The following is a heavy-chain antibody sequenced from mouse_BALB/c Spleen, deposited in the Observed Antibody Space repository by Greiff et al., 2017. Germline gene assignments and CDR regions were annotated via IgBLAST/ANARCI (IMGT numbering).Heavy chain of an antibody. CDR2: ISSGGSYT. CDR1: GFTFSSYG. V-gene: IGHV5-6*01. Sequence: EVQVVESGGDLVKPGGSLKLSCAASGFTFSSYGMSWVRQTPDKRLEWVATISSGGSYTYYPDSVKGRFTISRDNAKNTLYLQMSSLKSEDTAMYYCARQTPYYAMDYWGQGTSVTVSS. J-gene: IGHJ4*01. CDR3: ARQTPYYAMDY.